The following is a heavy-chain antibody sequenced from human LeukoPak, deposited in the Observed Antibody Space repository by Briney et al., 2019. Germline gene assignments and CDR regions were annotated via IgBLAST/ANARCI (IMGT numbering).Heavy chain of an antibody. CDR1: GASFAGYS. D-gene: IGHD6-25*01. CDR3: ARERVVSDYNWFDP. V-gene: IGHV4-34*01. CDR2: VNRVGYT. J-gene: IGHJ5*02. Sequence: SSETLSPTCAVHGASFAGYSWSWIRQSPGKGLEWIGEVNRVGYTIYNPSLKSRVNISIDTSTTQFSLRLSSVTVADTAVYFCARERVVSDYNWFDPWGQGTLVTVSS.